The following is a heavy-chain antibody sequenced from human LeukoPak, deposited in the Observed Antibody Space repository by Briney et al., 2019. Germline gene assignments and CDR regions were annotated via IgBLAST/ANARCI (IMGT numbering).Heavy chain of an antibody. CDR1: GLSLSSTGVG. CDR3: VHRPYDDSDYAFDY. V-gene: IGHV2-5*02. CDR2: IYWDEDK. Sequence: SGPTLVKPTQTLTLTCSFSGLSLSSTGVGVGWIRQPPGKALEWLAIIYWDEDKRYSPSLKSRLTITKDTSKNQVVLTMTNMDPVDTATYYCVHRPYDDSDYAFDYWGQGTLVTVSS. D-gene: IGHD3-10*01. J-gene: IGHJ4*02.